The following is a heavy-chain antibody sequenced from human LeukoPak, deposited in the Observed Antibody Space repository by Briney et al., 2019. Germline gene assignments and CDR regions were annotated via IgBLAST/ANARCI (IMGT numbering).Heavy chain of an antibody. CDR1: GFTFSSYW. CDR3: VMGRAYNH. Sequence: PGGSLRLSCAASGFTFSSYWMHWVRQAPGKGLVWVSLINNDGSTNYADSVKGRFTISRDNAKSTLILQMNSLRPEDTAVYFCVMGRAYNHWGRGTMVTVSS. D-gene: IGHD5-18*01. CDR2: INNDGST. J-gene: IGHJ4*03. V-gene: IGHV3-74*01.